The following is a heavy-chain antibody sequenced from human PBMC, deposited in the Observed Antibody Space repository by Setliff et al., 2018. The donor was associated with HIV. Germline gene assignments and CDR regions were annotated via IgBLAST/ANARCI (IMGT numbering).Heavy chain of an antibody. D-gene: IGHD1-26*01. CDR1: GGSISSGYY. CDR3: ARDASYSGSYYERAFDI. CDR2: IYHSGST. V-gene: IGHV4-38-2*02. Sequence: PSETLSLTCTVSGGSISSGYYWGWIRQPPGKGLEWIGSIYHSGSTYYNPSLKSRVTISVDTSKNQFSLKLSSVTAADTAVYYCARDASYSGSYYERAFDIWGQGTMVTVSS. J-gene: IGHJ3*02.